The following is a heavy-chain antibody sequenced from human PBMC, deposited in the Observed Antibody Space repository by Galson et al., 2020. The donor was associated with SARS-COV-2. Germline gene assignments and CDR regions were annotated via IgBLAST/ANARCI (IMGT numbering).Heavy chain of an antibody. J-gene: IGHJ5*01. V-gene: IGHV3-53*05. Sequence: GGSLRLSCEATGLTIGTHYMNWVRRAPGKGLEWVSIIFGDESTSYADSVRGRFTISRDNSKNILYLQMNNLKVEDSAVYYCARAWGYYFDSRWDSWGQGSPVTVSS. D-gene: IGHD3-22*01. CDR3: ARAWGYYFDSRWDS. CDR2: IFGDEST. CDR1: GLTIGTHY.